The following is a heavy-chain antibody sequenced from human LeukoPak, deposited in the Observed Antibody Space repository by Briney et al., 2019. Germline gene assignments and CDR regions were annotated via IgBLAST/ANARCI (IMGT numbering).Heavy chain of an antibody. Sequence: GGSLRLSCAASGFTFSTYAMSWVRQAPGRGLEWVSAISCSSDTTYYADSVKGRFTISRDHSKNTLYLQMNSLRAEDTAVYYCANREGGYTYDPFDYWGQGTLVTVSS. J-gene: IGHJ4*02. CDR1: GFTFSTYA. D-gene: IGHD5-18*01. V-gene: IGHV3-23*01. CDR2: ISCSSDTT. CDR3: ANREGGYTYDPFDY.